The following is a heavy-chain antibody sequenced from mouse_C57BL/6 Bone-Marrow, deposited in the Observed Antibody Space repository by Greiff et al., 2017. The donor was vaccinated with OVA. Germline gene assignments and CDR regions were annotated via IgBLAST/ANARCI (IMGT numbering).Heavy chain of an antibody. CDR3: ARHLGLPAWCAY. CDR2: INSDGGST. CDR1: EYEFPSHY. Sequence: EVQRVESGGGLVQPGESLKLSCESNEYEFPSHYMSWVRKTPEKRLELVAAINSDGGSTSYPDTMERRFIISRDNTKETLYLQMSSLMSEDTALYFCARHLGLPAWCAYWGQGTLVSVSA. J-gene: IGHJ3*01. V-gene: IGHV5-2*01. D-gene: IGHD2-4*01.